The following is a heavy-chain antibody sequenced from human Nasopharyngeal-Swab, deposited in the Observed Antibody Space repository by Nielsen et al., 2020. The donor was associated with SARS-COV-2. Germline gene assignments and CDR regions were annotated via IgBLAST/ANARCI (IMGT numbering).Heavy chain of an antibody. CDR3: ARDIDIVVVPAAIGGDY. CDR2: ISAYNGNT. D-gene: IGHD2-2*01. J-gene: IGHJ4*02. Sequence: ASVKVSCKASGYTFTSYGISWVRQAPGQGLEWMGWISAYNGNTNHAQKLQGRVTMTTDTSTSTAYMELRSLRSDDTAVYYCARDIDIVVVPAAIGGDYWGQGTLVTVSS. CDR1: GYTFTSYG. V-gene: IGHV1-18*01.